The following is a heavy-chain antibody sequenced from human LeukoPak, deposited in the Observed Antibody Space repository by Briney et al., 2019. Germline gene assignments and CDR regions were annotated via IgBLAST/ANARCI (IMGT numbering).Heavy chain of an antibody. CDR2: ISGDGGST. J-gene: IGHJ4*02. V-gene: IGHV3-43*02. Sequence: GGSLRLSCAASGFTFDDYAMHCVRQAPGKGLEWVSLISGDGGSTYYADSVKGRFTISRDNSKNSLYLQMNSLRTEDTALYCCAKDNPTTVTEYYFDYWGQGTLVTVSS. D-gene: IGHD4-11*01. CDR1: GFTFDDYA. CDR3: AKDNPTTVTEYYFDY.